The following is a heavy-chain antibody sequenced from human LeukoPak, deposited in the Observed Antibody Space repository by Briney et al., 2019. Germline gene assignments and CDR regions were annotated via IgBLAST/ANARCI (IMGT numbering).Heavy chain of an antibody. CDR2: IYYSGST. V-gene: IGHV4-59*01. Sequence: SETLSLTCTVSGGSISSYYWSWIRQPPGKGLEWIGYIYYSGSTNYNPSLKSRVTISVDTSKNQFSLKLSSVTAAGTAVYYCARSSGFTKFDPWGQGTLVTVSS. D-gene: IGHD2-8*01. CDR3: ARSSGFTKFDP. CDR1: GGSISSYY. J-gene: IGHJ5*02.